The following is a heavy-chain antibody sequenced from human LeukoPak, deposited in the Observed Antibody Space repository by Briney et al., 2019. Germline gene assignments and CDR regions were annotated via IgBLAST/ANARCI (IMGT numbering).Heavy chain of an antibody. V-gene: IGHV3-11*05. CDR1: GXXFXXXY. D-gene: IGHD3-22*01. CDR3: ARALYYDSSGPGY. CDR2: ISSSSSYT. Sequence: PGGSLRLSCAAXGXXFXXXYXXXXXXAXGXXLXXVXYISSSSSYTNYADSVKGRFTISRDNAKNSLYLQMNSLRAEDTAVYYCARALYYDSSGPGYWGQGTLVTVSS. J-gene: IGHJ4*02.